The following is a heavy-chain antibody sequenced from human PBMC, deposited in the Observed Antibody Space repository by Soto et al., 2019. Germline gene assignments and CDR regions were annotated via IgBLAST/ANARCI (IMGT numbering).Heavy chain of an antibody. CDR3: AHTMAPRIFDY. Sequence: QITLKESGPTLVKPTQTLTLTCTFSGFSLSTSGVGVGWIRQPPGKALEWLALIYWDDDKRYSPSLQSRLTITKDTSNNQVVLTMTNMHPVDTATYDCAHTMAPRIFDYWGQGTLVTVSS. CDR2: IYWDDDK. CDR1: GFSLSTSGVG. J-gene: IGHJ4*02. V-gene: IGHV2-5*02.